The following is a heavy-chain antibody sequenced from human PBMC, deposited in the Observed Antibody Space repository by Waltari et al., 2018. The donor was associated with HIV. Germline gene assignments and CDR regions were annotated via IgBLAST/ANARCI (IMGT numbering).Heavy chain of an antibody. Sequence: QVQLQESGPGLVKPSETLSLTCAVSGYSISSGYYWGWIRQPPGKGLEWIGSIYHSGSTYYNPSIKSRVTISVDTSKNQFSLKLSSVTAADTAVYYCARVYGYSGSYPGAPDDYWGQGTLVTVSS. D-gene: IGHD1-26*01. CDR3: ARVYGYSGSYPGAPDDY. J-gene: IGHJ4*02. CDR1: GYSISSGYY. V-gene: IGHV4-38-2*01. CDR2: IYHSGST.